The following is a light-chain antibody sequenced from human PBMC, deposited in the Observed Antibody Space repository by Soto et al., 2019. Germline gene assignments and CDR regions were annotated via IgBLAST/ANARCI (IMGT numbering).Light chain of an antibody. J-gene: IGLJ2*01. CDR2: DVS. Sequence: QSALTQPASVSGSPGQSITISCTGSSGDIGDYKYVSWYKQHPGEAPKLMIYDVSNRPSGVSNRFSASKSGNTASLTISGLQAEDEDDYYCSSYTSTNFVIFGGGTKLTVL. CDR1: SGDIGDYKY. V-gene: IGLV2-14*01. CDR3: SSYTSTNFVI.